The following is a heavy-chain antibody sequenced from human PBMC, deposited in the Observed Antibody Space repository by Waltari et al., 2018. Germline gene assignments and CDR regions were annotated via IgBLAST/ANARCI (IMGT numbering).Heavy chain of an antibody. J-gene: IGHJ6*02. V-gene: IGHV3-74*01. D-gene: IGHD2-8*01. CDR1: GFTFSSYW. CDR2: INREGSST. Sequence: EVQLVESGGGLVQPGGSLRLSCAASGFTFSSYWMHWVRQAPGKGLVWVSRINREGSSTSYADAVKGRFTISRDNAKNTLYLQMNSLRAEDTAVYYCARDEILYLSYYYGMDVWGQGTTVTVSS. CDR3: ARDEILYLSYYYGMDV.